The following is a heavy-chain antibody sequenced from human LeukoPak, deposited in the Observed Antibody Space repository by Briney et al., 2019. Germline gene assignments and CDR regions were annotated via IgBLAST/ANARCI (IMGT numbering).Heavy chain of an antibody. CDR2: IIPIFGTA. CDR3: ARLTPSGYDLTGPFDY. Sequence: SVKVSCKASGGTFISYAISWVRQAPGQGLEWMGGIIPIFGTANYAQKFQGRVTITADESTSTAYMELSSLRSEDTAVYYCARLTPSGYDLTGPFDYWGQGTLVTVSS. V-gene: IGHV1-69*01. J-gene: IGHJ4*02. D-gene: IGHD5-12*01. CDR1: GGTFISYA.